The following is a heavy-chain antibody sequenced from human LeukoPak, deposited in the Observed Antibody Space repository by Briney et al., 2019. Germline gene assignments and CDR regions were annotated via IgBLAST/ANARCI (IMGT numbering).Heavy chain of an antibody. CDR2: IYYSGST. CDR1: GGSISSGSYY. Sequence: PSQTLSLTCTVSGGSISSGSYYWSWIRQPPGRGVGWIGYIYYSGSTNYNPSLKSRVTISVDTSKNQFSLKLSSVTAADTAVYYCAREQNFWSGYGAFDIWGQGTMVTVSS. J-gene: IGHJ3*02. V-gene: IGHV4-61*01. D-gene: IGHD3-3*01. CDR3: AREQNFWSGYGAFDI.